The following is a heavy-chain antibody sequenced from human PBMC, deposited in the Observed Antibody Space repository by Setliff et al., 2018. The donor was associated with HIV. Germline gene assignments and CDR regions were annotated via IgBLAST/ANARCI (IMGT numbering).Heavy chain of an antibody. CDR1: GYTFTSYG. V-gene: IGHV1-18*01. CDR2: ISAYNGNT. J-gene: IGHJ1*01. D-gene: IGHD3-22*01. Sequence: ASVKVSCKASGYTFTSYGISWVRQAPGQGLEWMGWISAYNGNTNYAQKLQGRVTMTTDTSTSTAYMELRSLRSEDTAVYYCATIREYYYDSSGQEYFQHWGQGTLVTVSS. CDR3: ATIREYYYDSSGQEYFQH.